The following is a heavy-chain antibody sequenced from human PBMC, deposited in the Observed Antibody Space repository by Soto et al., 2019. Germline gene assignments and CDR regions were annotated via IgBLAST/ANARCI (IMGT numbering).Heavy chain of an antibody. CDR1: GFTFTSSA. J-gene: IGHJ3*02. V-gene: IGHV1-58*01. CDR3: AADPRDSSGYPDAFDI. Sequence: SVKVSCKASGFTFTSSAVQWVRQARGQRLEWIGWIVVGSGNTNYAQKFQERVTITRDMSTSTAYMELSSLRSEDTAVYYCAADPRDSSGYPDAFDIWGKGTMVTVPS. CDR2: IVVGSGNT. D-gene: IGHD3-22*01.